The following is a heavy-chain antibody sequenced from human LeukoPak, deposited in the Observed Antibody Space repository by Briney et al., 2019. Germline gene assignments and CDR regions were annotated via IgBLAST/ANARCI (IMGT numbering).Heavy chain of an antibody. J-gene: IGHJ4*02. V-gene: IGHV3-21*01. D-gene: IGHD2-2*01. CDR3: ARDLPAAVD. CDR1: GFSFSSYN. Sequence: GGSLRLSCAASGFSFSSYNMSWVRQAPGKGLEWVSFISRSSSDIYHADSVKGRFTISRDNAKNSLYLQMNSLRAEDTAVYYCARDLPAAVDWGQGTLVTVSS. CDR2: ISRSSSDI.